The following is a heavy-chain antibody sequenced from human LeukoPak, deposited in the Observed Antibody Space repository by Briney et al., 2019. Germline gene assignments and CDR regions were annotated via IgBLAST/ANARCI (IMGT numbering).Heavy chain of an antibody. CDR1: GFTFSDYY. V-gene: IGHV3-11*01. J-gene: IGHJ5*02. CDR2: ISSSGSTI. Sequence: PGGSLRLSCAASGFTFSDYYMSWIRQAPGKGLEWVSYISSSGSTIYYADSVKGRFTISRDNAKNSLYLQMNSLRAEDTAVYYSARDCAEYSSSYNWFDPWGQGTLVTVSS. D-gene: IGHD6-6*01. CDR3: ARDCAEYSSSYNWFDP.